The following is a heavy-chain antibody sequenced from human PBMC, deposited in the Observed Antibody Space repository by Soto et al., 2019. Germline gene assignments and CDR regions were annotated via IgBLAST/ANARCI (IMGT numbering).Heavy chain of an antibody. J-gene: IGHJ5*02. V-gene: IGHV4-39*01. CDR2: IFYSGGT. D-gene: IGHD3-22*01. CDR1: GGSILESTYY. CDR3: ARQASGYYYGWFDP. Sequence: SETLSLTCTVSGGSILESTYYWAWFRQSPGKGLEWIGTIFYSGGTFYTPSLKSRVTMSVDTSNNQFSLKLSSVTAADTAVYYCARQASGYYYGWFDPWGQGTLVTVSS.